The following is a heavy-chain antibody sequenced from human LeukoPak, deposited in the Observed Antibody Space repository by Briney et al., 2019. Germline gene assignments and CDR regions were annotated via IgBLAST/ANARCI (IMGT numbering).Heavy chain of an antibody. CDR3: ARGATISETGYFDF. CDR1: GGSFSRYY. Sequence: SETLSLTGAVYGGSFSRYYWSWIRQSPGKGLEWIAEIDHRGDTNYNPSVKSRVTISVDTSKNQFSLKVRSLSAADTAVYYCARGATISETGYFDFWGQGTPVTVSS. CDR2: IDHRGDT. J-gene: IGHJ4*03. D-gene: IGHD5-24*01. V-gene: IGHV4-34*01.